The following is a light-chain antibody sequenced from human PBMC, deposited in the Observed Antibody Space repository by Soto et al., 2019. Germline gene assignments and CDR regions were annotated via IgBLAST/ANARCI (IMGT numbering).Light chain of an antibody. J-gene: IGLJ2*01. CDR1: SSDVGGYNY. V-gene: IGLV2-14*01. CDR2: DVS. Sequence: QAVVTQPASVSGSPGQSITISCTGTSSDVGGYNYVSWYQQHPGKAPKLMIYDVSNRPSGVSSRFSGSKSGNTASLTISGLQAEDEADYYCNSYTGSSTVVFGGGTKLTVL. CDR3: NSYTGSSTVV.